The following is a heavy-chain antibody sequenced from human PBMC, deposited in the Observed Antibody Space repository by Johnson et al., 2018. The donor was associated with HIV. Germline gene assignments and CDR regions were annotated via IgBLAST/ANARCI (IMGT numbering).Heavy chain of an antibody. CDR1: GFIFSDYG. J-gene: IGHJ3*02. D-gene: IGHD4-17*01. Sequence: QVQLVESGGGVVQPGRSLRLSCAASGFIFSDYGMHWVRQAPGKGLEWVAVISYDGKYKYYGDSVKGRFTISRDNSKNTLYLQMNSLRAEDTAVYYCAKTRTTVTTIDAFDIWGQGTMVTVSS. CDR3: AKTRTTVTTIDAFDI. V-gene: IGHV3-30*18. CDR2: ISYDGKYK.